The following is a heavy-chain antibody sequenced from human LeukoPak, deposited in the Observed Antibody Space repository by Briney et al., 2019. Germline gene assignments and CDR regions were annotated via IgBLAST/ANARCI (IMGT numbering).Heavy chain of an antibody. D-gene: IGHD2-15*01. J-gene: IGHJ5*02. CDR2: INHIGMT. CDR3: ARHRWFHWFYP. CDR1: GESFSGYY. V-gene: IGHV4-34*01. Sequence: SETLSLTCAVYGESFSGYYWSWIRQTPGKGLEWIGEINHIGMTNYNPSLASRVTVLVDKSRNQFSLKLRYLTDADTAVYYCARHRWFHWFYPWGQGPLVTVSS.